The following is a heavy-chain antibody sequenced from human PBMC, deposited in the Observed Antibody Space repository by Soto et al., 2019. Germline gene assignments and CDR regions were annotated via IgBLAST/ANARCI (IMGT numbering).Heavy chain of an antibody. V-gene: IGHV3-48*01. CDR1: GFTFSSYS. CDR3: AREGDSSGWYNWFDP. J-gene: IGHJ5*02. D-gene: IGHD3-22*01. Sequence: EVQLVESGGGLVQPGGSQRLSCAASGFTFSSYSMNWVRQAPGKGLEWVSYISSSSSTIYYADSVKGRFTISRDNAKNLLYLQMNSLRAEDTAVYYCAREGDSSGWYNWFDPWGQGTLVTVSS. CDR2: ISSSSSTI.